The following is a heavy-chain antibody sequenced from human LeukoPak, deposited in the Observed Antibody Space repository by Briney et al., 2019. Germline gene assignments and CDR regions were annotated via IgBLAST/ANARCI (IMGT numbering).Heavy chain of an antibody. CDR3: ARDEPNYYGSGSYDY. Sequence: PGGSLRLSCAASGFTFSSYEMNWVRQAPGKGLEWVSYISSSGSTIYYADSVKGRFTISRDNAKNSLYLQMNSLRAEDTAVYYCARDEPNYYGSGSYDYWGQGTLVTVSS. V-gene: IGHV3-48*03. CDR2: ISSSGSTI. J-gene: IGHJ4*02. CDR1: GFTFSSYE. D-gene: IGHD3-10*01.